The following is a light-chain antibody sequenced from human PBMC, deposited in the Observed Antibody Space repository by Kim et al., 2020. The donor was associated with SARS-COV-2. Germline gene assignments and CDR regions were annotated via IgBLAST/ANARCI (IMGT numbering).Light chain of an antibody. CDR1: SSDGGGYNY. J-gene: IGLJ3*02. CDR2: DVS. V-gene: IGLV2-14*03. CDR3: SSYTSSSTGV. Sequence: GQSITISCTGTSSDGGGYNYVSWYQQHPGKAPKLMIDDVSNRPSGVSNRFSGSKSGNTASLTISGLQAEDEADYYCSSYTSSSTGVFGGGTQLTVL.